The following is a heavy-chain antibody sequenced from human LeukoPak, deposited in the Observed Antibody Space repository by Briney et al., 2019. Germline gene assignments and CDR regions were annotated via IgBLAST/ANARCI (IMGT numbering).Heavy chain of an antibody. V-gene: IGHV4-61*02. CDR2: IYTTGST. Sequence: SETLSLTCTVSGGSISSSTYYWGWIRQPAGKGLEWIGRIYTTGSTNYNPSLKSRVTLSVDTSKNQFSLKLYSVTAADAAVYYCARNPSYYYYYYMDVWGKGTTVTVSS. CDR3: ARNPSYYYYYYMDV. J-gene: IGHJ6*03. CDR1: GGSISSSTYY.